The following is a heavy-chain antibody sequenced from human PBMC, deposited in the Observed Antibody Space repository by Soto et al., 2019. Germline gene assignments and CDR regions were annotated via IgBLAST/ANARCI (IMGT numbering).Heavy chain of an antibody. CDR1: DFSVSTNY. D-gene: IGHD2-2*01. V-gene: IGHV3-53*04. Sequence: EVQLVESGGGLVQPGGSLRLSCAASDFSVSTNYMSWVRQAPGKGLEWVSLIYSDGSTYYADSVKGRFTISRHNSKNIMNLQMNSLRAEDTALYYCARGALGYCSSSSCYYAYWGQGTLVTVSS. CDR3: ARGALGYCSSSSCYYAY. CDR2: IYSDGST. J-gene: IGHJ4*02.